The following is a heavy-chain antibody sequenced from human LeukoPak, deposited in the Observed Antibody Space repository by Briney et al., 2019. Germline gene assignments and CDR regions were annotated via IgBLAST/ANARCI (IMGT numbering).Heavy chain of an antibody. CDR3: GRGGVPAAIEGYYMDV. CDR1: GGSISSGGYY. V-gene: IGHV4-31*03. D-gene: IGHD2-2*02. CDR2: IYYSGST. Sequence: KPSQTLSLTCTVSGGSISSGGYYWSWIRQHPGKGLEWIGYIYYSGSTYYNPSLKSRVTISVDTSKNQFSLKLSSVTAADTAVYYGGRGGVPAAIEGYYMDVWAKGPRSPSP. J-gene: IGHJ6*03.